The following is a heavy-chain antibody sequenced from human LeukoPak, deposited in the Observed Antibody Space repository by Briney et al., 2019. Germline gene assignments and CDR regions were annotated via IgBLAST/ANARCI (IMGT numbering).Heavy chain of an antibody. Sequence: GGSLRLSCAASGFTFSSYAMSWVRQAPGKGLEWVSAISGSGGSTYYADSVKGRFTISSDNSKNTLYLQMNSLRAEDTAVYYCARTYYDILTGPYYFDYWGQGTLVTVSS. CDR3: ARTYYDILTGPYYFDY. CDR2: ISGSGGST. D-gene: IGHD3-9*01. CDR1: GFTFSSYA. V-gene: IGHV3-23*01. J-gene: IGHJ4*02.